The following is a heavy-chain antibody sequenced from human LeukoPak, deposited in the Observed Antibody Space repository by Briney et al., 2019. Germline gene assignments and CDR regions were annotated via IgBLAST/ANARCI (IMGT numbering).Heavy chain of an antibody. J-gene: IGHJ4*02. CDR1: RYTFTSYN. D-gene: IGHD3-10*01. CDR3: ARLSQTPDYYTLGGYYYLGY. CDR2: MNPNTGRT. Sequence: ASVKVSCKASRYTFTSYNINWVREAAGHGLEWMGWMNPNTGRTGYAQKFQGRITMTRDTSINTAYMELTNLRSEDTAIYYCARLSQTPDYYTLGGYYYLGYWGQGTPVTVSS. V-gene: IGHV1-8*01.